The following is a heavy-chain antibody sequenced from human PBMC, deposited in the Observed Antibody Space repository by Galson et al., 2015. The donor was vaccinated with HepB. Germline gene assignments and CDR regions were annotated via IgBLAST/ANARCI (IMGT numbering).Heavy chain of an antibody. D-gene: IGHD3-22*01. CDR3: ARGTMNYDSSGYYAGYNWFDP. CDR2: INHSGST. Sequence: ETLSLTCAVYGGSFSGYYWSWIRQPPGKGLEWIGEINHSGSTNYNPSLKSRVTISVDTSKNQFSLKLSSVTAADTAVYYCARGTMNYDSSGYYAGYNWFDPWGQGTLVTVSS. V-gene: IGHV4-34*01. J-gene: IGHJ5*02. CDR1: GGSFSGYY.